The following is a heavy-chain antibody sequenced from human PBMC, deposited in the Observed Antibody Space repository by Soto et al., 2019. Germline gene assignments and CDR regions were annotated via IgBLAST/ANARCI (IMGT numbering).Heavy chain of an antibody. V-gene: IGHV4-31*03. D-gene: IGHD2-8*02. CDR2: ISSSGST. Sequence: SETLSLTCTVSGGSISSGGYYWSWIRQLPGKGLEWIGYISSSGSTYYNPSLGSRLTMSVDTSKDQFSLRLNSVTAADTAVYYCAGEGSTGGFDYWGQGNMVTVA. CDR3: AGEGSTGGFDY. J-gene: IGHJ4*02. CDR1: GGSISSGGYY.